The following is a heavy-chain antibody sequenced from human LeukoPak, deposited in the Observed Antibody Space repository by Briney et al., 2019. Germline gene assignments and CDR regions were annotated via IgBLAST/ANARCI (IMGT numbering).Heavy chain of an antibody. J-gene: IGHJ4*02. Sequence: GGSLRLSCAASGFVFSDYYMTWIRQAPGKGLEWVSYMSTDGGTIYYADSVKGRFVISRDNAKNSLFLQMNSLTDEDTAIYYCARRRGYFDYWGLGTLVTVSS. V-gene: IGHV3-11*01. CDR2: MSTDGGTI. CDR1: GFVFSDYY. CDR3: ARRRGYFDY.